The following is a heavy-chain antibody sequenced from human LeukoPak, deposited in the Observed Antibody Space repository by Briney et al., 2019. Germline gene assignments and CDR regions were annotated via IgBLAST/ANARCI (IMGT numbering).Heavy chain of an antibody. V-gene: IGHV1-69*06. D-gene: IGHD3-10*01. CDR3: ARLMVYYFDY. CDR1: GGTFSSYA. CDR2: IIPIFGTA. Sequence: SVKVSCKASGGTFSSYAISWVRQAPGQGLEWMGGIIPIFGTANYTQKFQGRVTITADKSTSTAYMELSSLRSEDTAVYYCARLMVYYFDYWGQGTLVTVSS. J-gene: IGHJ4*02.